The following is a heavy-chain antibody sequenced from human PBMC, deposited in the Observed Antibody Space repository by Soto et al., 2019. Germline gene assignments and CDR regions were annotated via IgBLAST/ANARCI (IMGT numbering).Heavy chain of an antibody. CDR3: ARFQLRDYCTSTRCQTQYGMAV. CDR1: GYTFTSYA. CDR2: INAGNGNT. D-gene: IGHD2-2*01. V-gene: IGHV1-3*01. J-gene: IGHJ6*02. Sequence: ASVKVSCKASGYTFTSYAMHWVRQAPGQRLEWMGWINAGNGNTKYSQKFQGRVTITRDTSASTAYMELSSLRSEDTAVYYCARFQLRDYCTSTRCQTQYGMAVWGQANTVTVSS.